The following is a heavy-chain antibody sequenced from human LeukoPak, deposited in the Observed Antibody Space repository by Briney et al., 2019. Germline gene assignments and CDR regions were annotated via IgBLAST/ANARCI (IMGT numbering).Heavy chain of an antibody. V-gene: IGHV3-23*01. D-gene: IGHD3-9*01. Sequence: GGSLRLSCAASGFSFSSYAMSWVRQAPGKGLEWVSAISGSGGSTYYADSVKGRFTISRDNSKNALYLQMNSLRAEDTAVYYCAKASTLTGYPTNFDYWGQGTLVTVSS. J-gene: IGHJ4*02. CDR2: ISGSGGST. CDR3: AKASTLTGYPTNFDY. CDR1: GFSFSSYA.